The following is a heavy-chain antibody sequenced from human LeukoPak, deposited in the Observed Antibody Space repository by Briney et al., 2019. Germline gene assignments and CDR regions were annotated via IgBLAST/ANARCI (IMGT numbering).Heavy chain of an antibody. D-gene: IGHD3-3*01. CDR1: GFTFSSYG. J-gene: IGHJ6*02. Sequence: GGSLRLSCAASGFTFSSYGMHWVRQAPGKGLEWVAVIWYDGSNKYYADSVKGRFTISRDNSKNTLYLQMNSLRAEDTAVYYCARAITIFGVVIIDYYYGMGVWGQGTTVTVSS. V-gene: IGHV3-33*01. CDR2: IWYDGSNK. CDR3: ARAITIFGVVIIDYYYGMGV.